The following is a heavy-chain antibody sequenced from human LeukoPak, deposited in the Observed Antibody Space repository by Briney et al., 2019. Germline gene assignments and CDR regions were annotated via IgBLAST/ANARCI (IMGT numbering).Heavy chain of an antibody. V-gene: IGHV1-69*13. CDR2: IIPIFGTA. Sequence: ASVKVSCKASGGTFSSYAISWVRQAPGQGLEWMGGIIPIFGTANYAQKFQGRVTITADESTSTAYMELSILRSEDTAVYYCARAVKWFGDQIGAFDIWGQGTMVTVSS. CDR3: ARAVKWFGDQIGAFDI. J-gene: IGHJ3*02. CDR1: GGTFSSYA. D-gene: IGHD3-10*01.